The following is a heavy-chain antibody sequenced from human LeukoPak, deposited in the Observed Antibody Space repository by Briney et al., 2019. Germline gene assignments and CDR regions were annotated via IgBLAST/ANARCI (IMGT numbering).Heavy chain of an antibody. D-gene: IGHD5-12*01. Sequence: EASVKVSCKASGYTFTSYAMNWVRQAPGQGLEWMGWIDTNTGNPTYAQGFTGRFVFSLDTSVSTAFLQISSLEAEDTAVYYCARVLSSGYAIGFDYWGQGTLVTVSS. J-gene: IGHJ4*02. CDR1: GYTFTSYA. CDR2: IDTNTGNP. V-gene: IGHV7-4-1*02. CDR3: ARVLSSGYAIGFDY.